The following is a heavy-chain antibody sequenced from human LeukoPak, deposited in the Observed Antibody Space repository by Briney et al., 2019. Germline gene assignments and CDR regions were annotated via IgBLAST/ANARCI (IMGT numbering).Heavy chain of an antibody. J-gene: IGHJ6*02. V-gene: IGHV4-34*01. Sequence: SETLSLTCAVYGGSFSGYYWSWIRQPPGKGLEWIGEINHSGSTNYNPSLKSRITISVDTSKNQFSLKLSSVTAADTAVYYCARDSYSGIPYYYYGMDVWGQGTTVTVSS. CDR3: ARDSYSGIPYYYYGMDV. D-gene: IGHD1-26*01. CDR1: GGSFSGYY. CDR2: INHSGST.